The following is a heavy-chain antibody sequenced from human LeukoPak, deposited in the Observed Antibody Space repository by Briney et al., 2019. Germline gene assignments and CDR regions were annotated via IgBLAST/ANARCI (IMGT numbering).Heavy chain of an antibody. J-gene: IGHJ4*02. D-gene: IGHD6-13*01. CDR1: GYSISSGYY. CDR3: VKIAAAGSKDYFDY. V-gene: IGHV4-38-2*02. Sequence: SETLSLTCTVSGYSISSGYYWGWIRQPPGKGLEWIGSIYHSGSTNYNPSLKSRVTISVDTSKNQFSLKLSSVTAADTAVYYCVKIAAAGSKDYFDYWGQGTLVTVSS. CDR2: IYHSGST.